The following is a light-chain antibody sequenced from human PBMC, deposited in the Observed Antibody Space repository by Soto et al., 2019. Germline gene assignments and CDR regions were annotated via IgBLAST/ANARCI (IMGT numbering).Light chain of an antibody. CDR1: SGHSSYA. CDR3: QTWGTGIQV. CDR2: VNSDGSH. J-gene: IGLJ3*02. V-gene: IGLV4-69*01. Sequence: QLVLTQSPSASASLGASVKLTCTLNSGHSSYAIAWHQQQPEKGPRYLMKVNSDGSHSKGDGIPDRFSGSSSGAERYLTIFSLQSEDEADYYCQTWGTGIQVFGGGTKVTVL.